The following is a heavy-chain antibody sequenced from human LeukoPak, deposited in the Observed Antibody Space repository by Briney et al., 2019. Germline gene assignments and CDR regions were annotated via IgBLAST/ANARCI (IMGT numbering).Heavy chain of an antibody. CDR2: IYYTGTT. CDR1: GGSISSHY. D-gene: IGHD6-6*01. CDR3: ARAYSSSSGRPFDY. V-gene: IGHV4-59*11. J-gene: IGHJ4*02. Sequence: NASETLSLTCSVSGGSISSHYWSWIRQPPGKELEWIGYIYYTGTTNYKPSLKSRVTISVDTSKNQFSLSLTSVTAADTAVYYCARAYSSSSGRPFDYWGQGTLVTVSS.